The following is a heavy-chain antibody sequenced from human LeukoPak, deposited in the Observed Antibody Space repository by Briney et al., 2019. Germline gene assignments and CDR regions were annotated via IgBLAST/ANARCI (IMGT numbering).Heavy chain of an antibody. V-gene: IGHV4-61*01. CDR3: ARDRGGYNYLFDY. D-gene: IGHD5-24*01. CDR1: GGSISSSSYY. J-gene: IGHJ4*02. Sequence: PSETLSLTCTVSGGSISSSSYYWGWIRQPPGKGLEWIGYIYYSGSTNYNPSLKSRVTISVDTSKNQFSLKLSSVTAADTAVYYCARDRGGYNYLFDYWGQGTLVTVSS. CDR2: IYYSGST.